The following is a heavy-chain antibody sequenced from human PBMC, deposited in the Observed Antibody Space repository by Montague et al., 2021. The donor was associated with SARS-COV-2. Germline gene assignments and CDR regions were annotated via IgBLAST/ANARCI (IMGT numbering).Heavy chain of an antibody. V-gene: IGHV4-59*11. J-gene: IGHJ5*02. D-gene: IGHD3-10*01. CDR1: GGSMSGHY. CDR3: ARAVSVRRAVNWFDP. Sequence: SETLSLTCTVSGGSMSGHYWAWIRQPPGKGLEWLAYIYYSGGINSNASLKSRVTMSVDTSKNQFSLKLTSVTAAGTAVYYCARAVSVRRAVNWFDPWGQGTLVTVSS. CDR2: IYYSGGI.